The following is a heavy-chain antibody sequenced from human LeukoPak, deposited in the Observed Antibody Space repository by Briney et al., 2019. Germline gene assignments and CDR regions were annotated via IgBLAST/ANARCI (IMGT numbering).Heavy chain of an antibody. CDR3: ARNKYDILTGYLPFDY. CDR2: INPNGGGT. J-gene: IGHJ4*02. Sequence: ASVKVSCKASGYTFTGYYMHWVRQAPGQGLEWMGRINPNGGGTNYAQKFQGRVTMTRDTSISTAYMELSRLRSDDTAVYYCARNKYDILTGYLPFDYWGQGTLVTVSS. CDR1: GYTFTGYY. V-gene: IGHV1-2*06. D-gene: IGHD3-9*01.